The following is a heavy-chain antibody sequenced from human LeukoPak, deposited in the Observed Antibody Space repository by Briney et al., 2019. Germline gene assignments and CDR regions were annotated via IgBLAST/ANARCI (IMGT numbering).Heavy chain of an antibody. D-gene: IGHD3-16*01. CDR1: GFTFSSYV. Sequence: PGGSLRLSCAASGFTFSSYVMSWVRQAPGKGLEWVSGISGPGRSTYYADFVKGRFTISRDNSKNTLYLQMNSLRAEDTAVYYCATWGAHDYWGQGTLVTVSS. J-gene: IGHJ4*02. CDR2: ISGPGRST. CDR3: ATWGAHDY. V-gene: IGHV3-23*01.